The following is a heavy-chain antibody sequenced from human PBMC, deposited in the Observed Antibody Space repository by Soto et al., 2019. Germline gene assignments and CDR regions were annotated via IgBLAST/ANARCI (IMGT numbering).Heavy chain of an antibody. J-gene: IGHJ4*02. CDR1: GGSISGADYY. D-gene: IGHD1-26*01. Sequence: SETLSLTCNVSGGSISGADYYWIWIRHHPGKGLEWIGYIFYSGTSYYNYNSSLKSRLFMSLDPSKNNFYLKLTSVTAADTAVYYCARTRGASFFDFWGPGTLVTVPQ. CDR3: ARTRGASFFDF. V-gene: IGHV4-31*03. CDR2: IFYSGTS.